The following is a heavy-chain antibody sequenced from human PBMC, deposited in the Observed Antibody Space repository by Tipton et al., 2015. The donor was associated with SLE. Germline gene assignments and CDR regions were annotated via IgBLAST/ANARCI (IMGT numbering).Heavy chain of an antibody. CDR1: GGSFSGYY. V-gene: IGHV4-34*01. J-gene: IGHJ4*02. CDR2: INHSGST. Sequence: LRLSCAVYGGSFSGYYWSWIRQPPGKGLEWIGEINHSGSTNYNPSLKSRLTISVDTSKNLFSLKLSSVTAADTAVYYCARVGDTVHFHYWGQGTL. D-gene: IGHD5-18*01. CDR3: ARVGDTVHFHY.